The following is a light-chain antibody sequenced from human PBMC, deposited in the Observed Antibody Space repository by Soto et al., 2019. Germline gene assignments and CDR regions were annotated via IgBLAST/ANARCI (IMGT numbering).Light chain of an antibody. J-gene: IGKJ4*01. CDR2: YAS. Sequence: EIVMTQSPATLSVSPGERATLSCRASQNVNTNLAWYQQKPGQAPRLLIYYASSRATGIPARFSGSGSGTEFTLTISGLQSEDFAVYYCQQYNNWPLTFGGGTKVEIK. CDR3: QQYNNWPLT. CDR1: QNVNTN. V-gene: IGKV3-15*01.